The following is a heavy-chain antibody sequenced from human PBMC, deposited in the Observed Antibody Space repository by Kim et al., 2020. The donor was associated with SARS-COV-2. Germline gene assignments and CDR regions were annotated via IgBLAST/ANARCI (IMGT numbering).Heavy chain of an antibody. CDR3: VKGRSTVPGSKDFAY. CDR2: IGSTSENI. V-gene: IGHV3-23*05. Sequence: GGSLRLSCAGSGFNFGTYAMLWIRQAPGKGLEWVSRIGSTSENIYYADSVKGRFTTSRDNSKNTVFLQMHSLRDEDKAIYYCVKGRSTVPGSKDFAYWGEATPVTVPA. D-gene: IGHD6-19*01. CDR1: GFNFGTYA. J-gene: IGHJ4*02.